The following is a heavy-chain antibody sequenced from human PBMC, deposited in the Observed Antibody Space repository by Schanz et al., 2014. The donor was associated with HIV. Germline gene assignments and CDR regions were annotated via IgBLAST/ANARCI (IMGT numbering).Heavy chain of an antibody. CDR3: ARDAQGSWNWGYFDS. Sequence: EVQLLESGGGVVQPGKSLRLSCADSGVTFSSYAMTWVRQPPGKGLEWVSTISGSGGSTYYVDSVKGRFTISRANSKNTLYLQMNSLRAEDTAVYYCARDAQGSWNWGYFDSSGQGTLVIVSS. CDR1: GVTFSSYA. J-gene: IGHJ4*02. CDR2: ISGSGGST. V-gene: IGHV3-23*01. D-gene: IGHD1-7*01.